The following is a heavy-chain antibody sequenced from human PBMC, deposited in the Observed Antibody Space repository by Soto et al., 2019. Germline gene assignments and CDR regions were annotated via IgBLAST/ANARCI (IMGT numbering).Heavy chain of an antibody. J-gene: IGHJ4*02. CDR2: ISAYNGNT. CDR3: AGGGTPIDY. V-gene: IGHV1-18*01. CDR1: GYTFTNFG. Sequence: QVQLVQSGAEVKKPGASVKVSCKASGYTFTNFGISWVRQAPGQGLEWMGWISAYNGNTNYAQNYQGRVTMTTGTSTSTAYMELRSLGTDDKAVYYCAGGGTPIDYWGQGTLVTVSS. D-gene: IGHD3-16*01.